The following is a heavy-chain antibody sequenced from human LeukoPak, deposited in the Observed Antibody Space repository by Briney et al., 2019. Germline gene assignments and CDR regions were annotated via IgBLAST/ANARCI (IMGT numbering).Heavy chain of an antibody. Sequence: PSETLSLTCAVYGGSFSGYYWSWIRRPPGKGLEWIGEINHSGSTNYNPSLKSRVTISVDTSKNQFSLKLSSVTAADTAVYYCARAYYYGSGSYYALRYWGQGTLVTVSS. J-gene: IGHJ4*02. CDR1: GGSFSGYY. V-gene: IGHV4-34*01. CDR3: ARAYYYGSGSYYALRY. CDR2: INHSGST. D-gene: IGHD3-10*01.